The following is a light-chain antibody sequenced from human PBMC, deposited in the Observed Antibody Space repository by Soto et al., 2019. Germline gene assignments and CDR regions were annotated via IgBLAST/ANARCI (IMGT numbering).Light chain of an antibody. V-gene: IGKV1-27*01. CDR3: QKYNSAPPWT. J-gene: IGKJ1*01. CDR1: QDISNY. CDR2: AAS. Sequence: DIQMTQSPSSLSASVGDRVTITCRATQDISNYLAWYQQNPGKVPNLLIYAASTLQSGVPSRFSGRGSGTDFTLTISSLQPEDVATYYCQKYNSAPPWTFGQGTKVEI.